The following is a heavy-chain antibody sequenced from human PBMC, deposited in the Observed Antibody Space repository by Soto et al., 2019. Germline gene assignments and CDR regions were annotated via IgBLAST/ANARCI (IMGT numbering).Heavy chain of an antibody. V-gene: IGHV4-39*01. Sequence: SETLSLTCTVSGGSISSSSYYWGWIRQPPGKGLEWIGSIYYSGSTYYNSPLKSRVTISVDTSKNQFSLKLSSVTAADTAVYYCARRFVSYGDYGVGYWGQGTLVTVSS. J-gene: IGHJ4*02. CDR3: ARRFVSYGDYGVGY. CDR1: GGSISSSSYY. D-gene: IGHD4-17*01. CDR2: IYYSGST.